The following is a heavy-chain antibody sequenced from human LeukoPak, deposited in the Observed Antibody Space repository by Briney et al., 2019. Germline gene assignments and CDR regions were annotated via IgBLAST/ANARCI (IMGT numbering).Heavy chain of an antibody. V-gene: IGHV3-23*01. CDR3: AKVSARITISGRLDY. CDR2: ITGSATRT. Sequence: PGGSLRLSCAASGFTFDNFAMAWVRPAPGKGLEWVSAITGSATRTYYADSFKDRSTISRDDSKTTLFLQMDGLRAEDTALYYCAKVSARITISGRLDYWGRGTLVSVSS. CDR1: GFTFDNFA. J-gene: IGHJ4*02. D-gene: IGHD3-3*01.